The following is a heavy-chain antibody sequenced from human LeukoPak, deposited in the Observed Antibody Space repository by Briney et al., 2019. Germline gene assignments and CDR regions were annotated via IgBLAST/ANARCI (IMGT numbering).Heavy chain of an antibody. V-gene: IGHV3-21*01. CDR2: TSSSSSYI. CDR1: GFTFSSYN. CDR3: ARDNDYTNYY. Sequence: GGSLRLSCAASGFTFSSYNMNWVRQAPGKGLEWVSITSSSSSYIHYADSVKGRFTVSRDNAKSSLFLQMNSLRAEDTAVYYCARDNDYTNYYWGQGTLVTVSS. D-gene: IGHD4-11*01. J-gene: IGHJ4*02.